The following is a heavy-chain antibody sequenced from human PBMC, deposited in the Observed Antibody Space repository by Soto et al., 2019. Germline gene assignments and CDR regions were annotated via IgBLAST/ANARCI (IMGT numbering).Heavy chain of an antibody. CDR1: GGSFSGYY. D-gene: IGHD2-21*01. J-gene: IGHJ4*02. CDR3: ARRWGGTFDY. Sequence: PSETLSLTCAVYGGSFSGYYWSWIRQPPGKGLEWIGEINHSGSTNYNPSLKSRVTISVDTSKNQFSLKLSSVTAADTAVYYCARRWGGTFDYWGQRTLVTVSS. CDR2: INHSGST. V-gene: IGHV4-34*01.